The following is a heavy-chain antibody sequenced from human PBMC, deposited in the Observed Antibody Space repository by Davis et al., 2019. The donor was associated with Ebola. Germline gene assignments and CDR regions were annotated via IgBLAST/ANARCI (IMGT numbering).Heavy chain of an antibody. CDR3: TRVRVVVSCLVCGRWFYP. J-gene: IGHJ5*02. Sequence: ASVKVSCKASGYTFTSYPMNWVRQAPGQGLEWMGSINPNTGNPTYAQGFTGRFVFSLDTSASTAYLQISSLRPEDTAVYYCTRVRVVVSCLVCGRWFYPWGQGTLVTVSS. D-gene: IGHD2-15*01. V-gene: IGHV7-4-1*02. CDR2: INPNTGNP. CDR1: GYTFTSYP.